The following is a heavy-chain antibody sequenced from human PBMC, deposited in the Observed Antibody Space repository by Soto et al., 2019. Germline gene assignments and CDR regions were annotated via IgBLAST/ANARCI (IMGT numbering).Heavy chain of an antibody. Sequence: GGSLRLSCAASGFNFNSYTINWVRQAPGKRLEWLSSISSSGYIFSTDSVRGRFTISRXXXKXXVXLQXXSXXAEXTAVYFCARDCSGGSCSRGMDVWGQGTTVTVSS. V-gene: IGHV3-21*01. CDR1: GFNFNSYT. CDR3: ARDCSGGSCSRGMDV. J-gene: IGHJ6*02. D-gene: IGHD2-15*01. CDR2: ISSSGYI.